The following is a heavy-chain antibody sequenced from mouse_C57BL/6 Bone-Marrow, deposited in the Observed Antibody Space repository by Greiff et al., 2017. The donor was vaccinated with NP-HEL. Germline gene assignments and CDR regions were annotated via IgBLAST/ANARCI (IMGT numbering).Heavy chain of an antibody. CDR2: ISSGGSYT. D-gene: IGHD2-1*01. CDR1: GFTFSSYG. CDR3: ARGGNSHY. Sequence: EVMLVESGGDLVKPGGSLKLSCAASGFTFSSYGMSWVRQTPDKRLEWVATISSGGSYTYYPDSVKGRFTISRDNAKNTLYLQMSSLKSEDTAMYYCARGGNSHYWGQGTTLTVSS. J-gene: IGHJ2*01. V-gene: IGHV5-6*02.